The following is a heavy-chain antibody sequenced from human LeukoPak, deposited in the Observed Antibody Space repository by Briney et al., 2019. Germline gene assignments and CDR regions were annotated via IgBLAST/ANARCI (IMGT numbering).Heavy chain of an antibody. V-gene: IGHV3-7*01. D-gene: IGHD3-22*01. CDR1: GFTVSSNY. CDR2: IKLDGSEK. CDR3: AREGRWLLPFFDY. Sequence: GGSLRLSCAASGFTVSSNYMSWVRQAPGKGLEWVANIKLDGSEKYYVDSVKGRFTISRDNAKNSLHLQMNSLRAEDTAVYYCAREGRWLLPFFDYWGQGTLVTVSS. J-gene: IGHJ4*02.